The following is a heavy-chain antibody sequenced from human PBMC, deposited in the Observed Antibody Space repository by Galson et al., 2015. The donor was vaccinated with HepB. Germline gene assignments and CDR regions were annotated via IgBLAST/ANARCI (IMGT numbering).Heavy chain of an antibody. D-gene: IGHD3-10*01. CDR2: TSFDENNK. V-gene: IGHV3-33*05. CDR3: ARGPSFLRGVDCGMDV. Sequence: SLRLSCAASGFTFSSYGMHWVRQVPGKGLEWLAVTSFDENNKHYADSVKGRFSISRDNSTDTVFLQMNGLRAEDTAVYYCARGPSFLRGVDCGMDVWGQGTTVTVSS. CDR1: GFTFSSYG. J-gene: IGHJ6*02.